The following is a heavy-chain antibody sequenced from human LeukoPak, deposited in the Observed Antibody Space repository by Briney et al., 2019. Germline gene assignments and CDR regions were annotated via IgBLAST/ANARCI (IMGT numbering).Heavy chain of an antibody. J-gene: IGHJ4*02. V-gene: IGHV3-30*02. CDR2: IRYDGSNK. CDR3: AKDFFDGDYFDY. Sequence: GGSLRLSCAASGFTFSSYGMHWVRQAPGKGLEWVAFIRYDGSNKYYADSVKGRFTISSDNSKNTLYLQMNSLRAEDTAVYYCAKDFFDGDYFDYWGQGTLVTVSS. D-gene: IGHD4-17*01. CDR1: GFTFSSYG.